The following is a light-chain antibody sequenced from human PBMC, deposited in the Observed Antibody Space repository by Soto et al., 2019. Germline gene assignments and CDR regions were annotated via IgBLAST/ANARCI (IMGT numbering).Light chain of an antibody. Sequence: EIVLTQSPGTLSLSPGERATLSCRASQSVSSSYLAWYQHKPGQAPRLLIYGASSRATGIPDRFSGSGSGTAFTLTISRSEPEDSAVYYCQQYGSSPHTFGQGTKLEIK. CDR2: GAS. CDR3: QQYGSSPHT. J-gene: IGKJ2*01. CDR1: QSVSSSY. V-gene: IGKV3-20*01.